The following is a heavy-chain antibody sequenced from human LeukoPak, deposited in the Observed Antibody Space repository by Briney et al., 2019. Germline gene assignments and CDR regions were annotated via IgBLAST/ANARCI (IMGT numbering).Heavy chain of an antibody. CDR2: INHSGGT. V-gene: IGHV4-34*01. J-gene: IGHJ4*02. CDR3: AREYSYGLFFDY. Sequence: SETLSLTCAVYGGSFSGYYWSWIRQPPGKGLEWIGEINHSGGTNYNPSLKSRVTISVDTSKNQFSLKLSSVTAADTAVYYCAREYSYGLFFDYWGQGTLVTVSS. CDR1: GGSFSGYY. D-gene: IGHD5-18*01.